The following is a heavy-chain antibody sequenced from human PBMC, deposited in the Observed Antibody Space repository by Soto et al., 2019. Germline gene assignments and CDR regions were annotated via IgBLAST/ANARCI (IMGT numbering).Heavy chain of an antibody. Sequence: QVQLVQSGAEVKKPGASVKVSCKASGYTFTDYYMHWVRQAPGQGLEWLGWINPNSGGTNYAQKFQCRVTMTRDTSISTAYMELSKLKSDDTAVYYCASEHTTMVRYYYSYSGLDVWGQGTTVTVSS. CDR2: INPNSGGT. V-gene: IGHV1-2*02. CDR1: GYTFTDYY. J-gene: IGHJ6*02. CDR3: ASEHTTMVRYYYSYSGLDV. D-gene: IGHD5-18*01.